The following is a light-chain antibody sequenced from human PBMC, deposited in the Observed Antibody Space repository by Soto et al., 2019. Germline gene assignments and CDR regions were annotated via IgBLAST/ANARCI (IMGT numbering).Light chain of an antibody. CDR1: SSDVGGYNY. Sequence: QSALTQPASVSGSPGQSITISCTGNSSDVGGYNYVSWYQQHPGKAPKLMMYEVTNRPSGVSNRFSGSRSGNTASLTISGLQSEDEAEYYCQSYTSSSTFVFGTGTKVTVL. J-gene: IGLJ1*01. CDR3: QSYTSSSTFV. CDR2: EVT. V-gene: IGLV2-14*01.